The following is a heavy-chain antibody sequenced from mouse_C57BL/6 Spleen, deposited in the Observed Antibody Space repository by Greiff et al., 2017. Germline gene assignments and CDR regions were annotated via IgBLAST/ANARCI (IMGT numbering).Heavy chain of an antibody. CDR1: GYTFTSYW. CDR3: ARSITTVVGAFDY. D-gene: IGHD1-1*01. V-gene: IGHV1-55*01. Sequence: VQLQQPGAELVKPGASVKMSCKASGYTFTSYWITWVKQRPGQGLEWIGDIYPGSGSTNYNEKFKSKATLTVDTSSSTAYMQLSSLTSEDSAVYYCARSITTVVGAFDYWGQGTTLTVSS. J-gene: IGHJ2*01. CDR2: IYPGSGST.